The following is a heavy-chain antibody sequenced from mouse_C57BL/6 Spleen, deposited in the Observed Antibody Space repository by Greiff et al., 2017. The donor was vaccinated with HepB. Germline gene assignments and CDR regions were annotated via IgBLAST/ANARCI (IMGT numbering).Heavy chain of an antibody. D-gene: IGHD1-3*01. V-gene: IGHV1-80*01. CDR2: IYPGDGDT. CDR3: ARWGYNDSYWYFDV. Sequence: VMLVESGAELVKPGASVKISCKASGYAFSSYWMNWVKQRPGKGLEWIGQIYPGDGDTNYNGKFKGKATLTADKSSSTAYMQLSSLTSEDSAVYFCARWGYNDSYWYFDVWGTGTTVTVSS. J-gene: IGHJ1*03. CDR1: GYAFSSYW.